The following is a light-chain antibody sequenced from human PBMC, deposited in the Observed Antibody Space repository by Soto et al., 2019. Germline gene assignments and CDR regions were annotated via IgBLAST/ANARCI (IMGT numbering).Light chain of an antibody. Sequence: EIVMTQSPDILSVSPGERATLSCRATQDIKNNLAWYQQRPGQAPRLLIYDASTRATGIPARFSGSGSGTDFTLTISSLQSEDFAVYYCQQYDNWPPWTFGQGTKVEIK. J-gene: IGKJ1*01. CDR3: QQYDNWPPWT. CDR1: QDIKNN. V-gene: IGKV3-15*01. CDR2: DAS.